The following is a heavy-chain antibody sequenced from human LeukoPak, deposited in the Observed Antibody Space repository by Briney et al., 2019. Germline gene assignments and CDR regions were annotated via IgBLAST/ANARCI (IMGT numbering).Heavy chain of an antibody. J-gene: IGHJ6*03. CDR2: ISGSGVNT. CDR1: GFTFTNYA. Sequence: GGSLRLSCAASGFTFTNYAMTWVRQAPGRGLEWVSVISGSGVNTYYADSVKGRFTISRDNSKNTLYLQMNSLRAEDTALYYCAKLYDSSAYYYMDVWAKGPRSPSP. D-gene: IGHD3-22*01. V-gene: IGHV3-23*01. CDR3: AKLYDSSAYYYMDV.